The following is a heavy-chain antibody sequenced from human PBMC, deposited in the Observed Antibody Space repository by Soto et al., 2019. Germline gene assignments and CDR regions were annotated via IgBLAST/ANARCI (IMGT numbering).Heavy chain of an antibody. CDR1: GFTFSSYS. D-gene: IGHD2-8*01. Sequence: GGSLRLSCAASGFTFSSYSMNWVRQAPGKGLEWVSYISIGTSTIYYADSVKGRLTISRDDAKNSLYLQMNSLRDEDTAVYYCARDNGMAGSFDPWGQGTLVTVSS. V-gene: IGHV3-48*02. CDR3: ARDNGMAGSFDP. CDR2: ISIGTSTI. J-gene: IGHJ5*02.